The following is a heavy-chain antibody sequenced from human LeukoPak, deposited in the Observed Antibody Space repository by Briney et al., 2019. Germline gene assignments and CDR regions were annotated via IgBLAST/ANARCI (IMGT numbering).Heavy chain of an antibody. D-gene: IGHD2-21*02. Sequence: GSLRLSCTASGFTFRNYGMQWVLQAPGKGLEWVAIIWYDGSNKNYADSVKGRFTISRDDSKNTLYLQMNSLRAEDTAVYYCATVRGCGGDCYYLDYWGQGTLVTVSS. CDR1: GFTFRNYG. CDR3: ATVRGCGGDCYYLDY. J-gene: IGHJ4*02. CDR2: IWYDGSNK. V-gene: IGHV3-33*01.